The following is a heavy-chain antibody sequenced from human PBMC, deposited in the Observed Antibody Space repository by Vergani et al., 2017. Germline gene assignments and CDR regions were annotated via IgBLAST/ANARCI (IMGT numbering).Heavy chain of an antibody. D-gene: IGHD2-21*01. V-gene: IGHV4-34*01. Sequence: QVQLQQWGAGLLKPSETLSLTCAVYGGSFSGYYWSWIRQPPGKGLEWIGYIYYSGSTYYNPSLKSRVTISVDTSKNQFSLKLSSVTAADTAVYYCARDSSNHIVDYWGQGTLVTVSS. CDR2: IYYSGST. J-gene: IGHJ4*02. CDR3: ARDSSNHIVDY. CDR1: GGSFSGYY.